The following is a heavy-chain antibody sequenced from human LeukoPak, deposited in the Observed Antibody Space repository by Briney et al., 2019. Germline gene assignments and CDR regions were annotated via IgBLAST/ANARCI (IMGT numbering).Heavy chain of an antibody. D-gene: IGHD6-19*01. V-gene: IGHV4-59*12. Sequence: SETLSLTCTVSGGSISSYYWSWIRQPPGKGLEWIGYIYYSGSTNYNPSLKSRVTISVDTSKNQFSLKLSSVTAADTAVYYCARGPERTVAVADLERDYWGQGTLVTVSS. CDR2: IYYSGST. J-gene: IGHJ4*02. CDR3: ARGPERTVAVADLERDY. CDR1: GGSISSYY.